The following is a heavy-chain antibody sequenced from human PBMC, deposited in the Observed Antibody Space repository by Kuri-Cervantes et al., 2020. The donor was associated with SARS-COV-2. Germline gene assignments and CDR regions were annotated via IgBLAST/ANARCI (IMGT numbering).Heavy chain of an antibody. Sequence: GGSLRLSCAASGFAFSTYGMHWVRQAPGKGLEWVAFKSYDGSDEYYLDSVKGRFTISRDNAKNSLYLQMNSLRAEDTAVYYCAKETGTTGVSGFDYWGQGTLVTVSS. J-gene: IGHJ4*02. D-gene: IGHD1-7*01. V-gene: IGHV3-33*03. CDR3: AKETGTTGVSGFDY. CDR2: KSYDGSDE. CDR1: GFAFSTYG.